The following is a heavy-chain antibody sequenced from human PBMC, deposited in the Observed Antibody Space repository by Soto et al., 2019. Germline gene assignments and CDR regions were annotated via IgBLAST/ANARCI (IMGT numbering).Heavy chain of an antibody. CDR2: ISSDGSNK. V-gene: IGHV3-30*18. D-gene: IGHD5-12*01. Sequence: QVQLVESGGGVVQPGRSLRLSCAASRFTFSNYGMHWVRQTPGKGLEWVAVISSDGSNKYYADSVKGRFTISRDNSKNTLYLQMNSLRAEDTAVYYCVKGGYHYFDYWGQGTLVTVSS. J-gene: IGHJ4*02. CDR3: VKGGYHYFDY. CDR1: RFTFSNYG.